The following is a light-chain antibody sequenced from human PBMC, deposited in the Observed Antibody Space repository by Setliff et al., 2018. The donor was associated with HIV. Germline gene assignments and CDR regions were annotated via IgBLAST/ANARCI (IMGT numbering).Light chain of an antibody. CDR3: CSYTGSSPLYV. J-gene: IGLJ1*01. CDR1: SSDVGSYNL. V-gene: IGLV2-23*02. Sequence: SVLTQPASVSGSPGQSITISCTGTSSDVGSYNLVSWYQQHPGKAPKLIIYEVSERPSRVSNRFSGSKSGNTASLTISRLQAEDEADYYCCSYTGSSPLYVFGTGTKVTVL. CDR2: EVS.